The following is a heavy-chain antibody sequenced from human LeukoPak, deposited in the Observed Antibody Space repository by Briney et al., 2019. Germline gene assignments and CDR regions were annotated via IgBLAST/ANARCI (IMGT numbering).Heavy chain of an antibody. CDR2: ISGSGSTI. CDR1: GFTFSSYE. D-gene: IGHD6-19*01. CDR3: ARSPAPVAGTLGFDY. V-gene: IGHV3-48*03. Sequence: PGGSLRLSCAASGFTFSSYEMNWVRQAPGKGLEWVSYISGSGSTIYYADSVKGRFTISRDNAKNSLYLQMNSLRAEDTAVYYCARSPAPVAGTLGFDYWGQGTLVTVSS. J-gene: IGHJ4*02.